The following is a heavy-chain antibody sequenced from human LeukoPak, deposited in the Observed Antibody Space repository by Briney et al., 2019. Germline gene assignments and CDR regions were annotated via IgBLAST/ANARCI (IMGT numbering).Heavy chain of an antibody. J-gene: IGHJ4*02. Sequence: ASETLSLTCTVSGGSISSYYWSWIRQPPGKGLEWIGYIYYSGSTNYNPSLKSRVTISVDTSKNQFSLKLSSVTAADTAVYYCASYGSGGYYMGFDYWGQGTLVTVSS. CDR2: IYYSGST. CDR3: ASYGSGGYYMGFDY. CDR1: GGSISSYY. D-gene: IGHD3-10*01. V-gene: IGHV4-59*01.